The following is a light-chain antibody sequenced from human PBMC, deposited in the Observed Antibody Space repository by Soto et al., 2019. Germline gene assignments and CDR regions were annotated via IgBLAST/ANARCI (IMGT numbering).Light chain of an antibody. Sequence: QSVLTQPPSASGTPGQRVTISCSGSSSNIGSNYVYWYQQLPGTVPQLLIYRNSERPSWVPDRFSGSKSGTSASLAISGLRSEDEADYYCAPWDDSLSGLVFGGGTKLTVL. CDR1: SSNIGSNY. V-gene: IGLV1-47*01. CDR2: RNS. CDR3: APWDDSLSGLV. J-gene: IGLJ2*01.